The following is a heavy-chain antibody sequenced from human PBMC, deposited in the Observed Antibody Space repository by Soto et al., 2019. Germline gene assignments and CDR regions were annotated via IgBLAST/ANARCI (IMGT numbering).Heavy chain of an antibody. Sequence: HPGGSLRLSCAASGFTFSSYEMNWVRQAPGKGLEWVSYISSSGSTIYYADSVKGRFTISRDNAKNSLYLQMNSLRAEDTAVYYCARGTTGVLLWFGELIDYWGQGTLVTVSS. J-gene: IGHJ4*02. CDR1: GFTFSSYE. D-gene: IGHD3-10*01. V-gene: IGHV3-48*03. CDR2: ISSSGSTI. CDR3: ARGTTGVLLWFGELIDY.